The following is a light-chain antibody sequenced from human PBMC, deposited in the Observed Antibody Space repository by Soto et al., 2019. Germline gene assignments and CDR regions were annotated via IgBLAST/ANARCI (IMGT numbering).Light chain of an antibody. J-gene: IGKJ3*01. V-gene: IGKV3-11*01. CDR3: QQRSNWPLFT. Sequence: EIVLTQSPATLSSFPGDRVTLSCRASQSVSSYLAWYQQKPGQAPRLLIYDASNRATGIPARFSGSGSGTDFTLTISSLEPEDFAVYYCQQRSNWPLFTFGPGTKVDIK. CDR2: DAS. CDR1: QSVSSY.